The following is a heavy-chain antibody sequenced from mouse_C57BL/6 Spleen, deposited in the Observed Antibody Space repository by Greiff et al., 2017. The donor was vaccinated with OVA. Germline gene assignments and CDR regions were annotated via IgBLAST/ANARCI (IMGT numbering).Heavy chain of an antibody. J-gene: IGHJ3*01. CDR1: GYTFTDYE. Sequence: QVQLKESGAELVRPGASVTLSCKASGYTFTDYEMHWVKQTPVHGLEWIGAIDPETGGTAYNQKFKGKAILTADKSSSTAYMELRSLTSEDSAVYYCTRPGTTTFAYWGQGTLVTVSA. CDR3: TRPGTTTFAY. V-gene: IGHV1-15*01. D-gene: IGHD4-1*01. CDR2: IDPETGGT.